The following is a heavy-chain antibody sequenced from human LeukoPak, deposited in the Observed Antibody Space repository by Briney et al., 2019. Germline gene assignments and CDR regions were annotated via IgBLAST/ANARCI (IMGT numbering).Heavy chain of an antibody. CDR3: AKRSYSSGYSPLTFDH. CDR1: VFTFSSYA. D-gene: IGHD3-22*01. CDR2: ISGSGDTI. Sequence: GGSLRLSCAASVFTFSSYAMSWVRQAPRKGLEWGSDISGSGDTIYYVDSVKGRFTISRDNSQNTLYLQMNSLRAVDTTLCYCAKRSYSSGYSPLTFDHWGQGALVTVFS. J-gene: IGHJ4*02. V-gene: IGHV3-23*01.